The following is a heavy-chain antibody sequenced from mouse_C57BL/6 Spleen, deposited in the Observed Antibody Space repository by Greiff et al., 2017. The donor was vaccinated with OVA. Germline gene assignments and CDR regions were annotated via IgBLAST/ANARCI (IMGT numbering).Heavy chain of an antibody. CDR3: TRFRYYFDY. J-gene: IGHJ2*01. V-gene: IGHV1-15*01. Sequence: VQRVESGAELVRPGASVTLSCKASGYTFTDYEMHWVKQTPVHGLEWIGAIDPETGGTAYNQKFKGKAILTADKSSSTAYMELRSLTSEDSAVYYCTRFRYYFDYWGQGTTLTVSS. CDR2: IDPETGGT. CDR1: GYTFTDYE.